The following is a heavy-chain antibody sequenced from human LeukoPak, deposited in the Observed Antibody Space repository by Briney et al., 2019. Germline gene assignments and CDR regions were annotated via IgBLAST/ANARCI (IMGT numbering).Heavy chain of an antibody. J-gene: IGHJ3*02. CDR2: INHSGST. CDR3: ARGRWELKRRAFDI. CDR1: GGSFSGYY. V-gene: IGHV4-34*01. Sequence: SETLSLACAVYGGSFSGYYWSWIRQPPGKGLEWIGEINHSGSTNYNPSLKSRVTISVDTSKNQFSLKLSSVTAADTAVYYCARGRWELKRRAFDIWGQGTMVTVSS. D-gene: IGHD1-26*01.